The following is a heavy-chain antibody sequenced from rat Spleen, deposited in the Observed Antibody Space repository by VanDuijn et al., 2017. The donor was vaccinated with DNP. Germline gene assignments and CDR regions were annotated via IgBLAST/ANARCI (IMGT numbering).Heavy chain of an antibody. Sequence: EVQLVESGGGLVQPGRSLKLSCAASGFSLSDYYMAWVRQAPTKGLEWVASIHYEGGSTFYRDSVKGRFTISRDNARSSLYLQMDSLRSEDTATYYCTTEHYYGGYNWFAYWGQGTLVTVSS. CDR3: TTEHYYGGYNWFAY. CDR2: IHYEGGST. V-gene: IGHV5-20*01. D-gene: IGHD1-2*01. J-gene: IGHJ3*01. CDR1: GFSLSDYY.